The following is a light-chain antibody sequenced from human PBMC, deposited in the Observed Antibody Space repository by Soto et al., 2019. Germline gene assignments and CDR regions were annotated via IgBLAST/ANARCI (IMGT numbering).Light chain of an antibody. CDR2: EAS. CDR3: GSSEGGNSHYV. J-gene: IGLJ1*01. Sequence: QSALTQPPSASGSPGQSVTISCTGISSYVGTYIYVSWYQHHPGKAPKLIIYEASKRPSGVPDRFSGSKSGDTASLTVSGLQAEDEADYYCGSSEGGNSHYVFGTGTKLTVL. CDR1: SSYVGTYIY. V-gene: IGLV2-8*01.